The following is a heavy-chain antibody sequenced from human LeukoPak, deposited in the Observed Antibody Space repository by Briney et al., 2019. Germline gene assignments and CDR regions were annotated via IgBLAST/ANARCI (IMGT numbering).Heavy chain of an antibody. CDR3: ARQISPYSSSWRYFDY. Sequence: NTSETLSLTCAVYGGSFSGYYWSWIRQPPGKGLEWIGEINHSGSTNYNPSLKSRVTISVDTSKNQFSLKLSSVTAADTAVYYCARQISPYSSSWRYFDYWGQGTLVTVSS. V-gene: IGHV4-34*01. CDR2: INHSGST. CDR1: GGSFSGYY. D-gene: IGHD6-13*01. J-gene: IGHJ4*02.